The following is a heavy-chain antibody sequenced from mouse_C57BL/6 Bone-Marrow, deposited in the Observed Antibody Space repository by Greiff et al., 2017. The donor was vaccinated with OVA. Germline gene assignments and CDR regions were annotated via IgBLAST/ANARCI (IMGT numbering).Heavy chain of an antibody. V-gene: IGHV1-72*01. J-gene: IGHJ3*01. CDR1: GYTFTSYW. D-gene: IGHD1-1*01. CDR2: IGPNSGGT. CDR3: AREGLIYYGSSYAWFAY. Sequence: QVQLQQSGAELVKPGASVKLSCKASGYTFTSYWMHWVQQRPGRGLEWIGRIGPNSGGTKYNEKFKSKATLTVDKPSSTAYMQLSSLTSEDSAVYYCAREGLIYYGSSYAWFAYWGQGTLVTVSA.